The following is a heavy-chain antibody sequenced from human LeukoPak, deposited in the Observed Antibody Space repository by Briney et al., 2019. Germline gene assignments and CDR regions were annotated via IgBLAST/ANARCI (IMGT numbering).Heavy chain of an antibody. CDR2: IYYSGST. V-gene: IGHV4-39*01. CDR1: GGSISSSSYY. J-gene: IGHJ6*03. CDR3: ARSGSWGSGSYFGPRKYYYYMDV. Sequence: SETLSLTCTVSGGSISSSSYYWGWIRQPPGKGLEWIGSIYYSGSTYYSPSLKSRVTISVDTSKNQFSLKLSSVTAADTAVYYCARSGSWGSGSYFGPRKYYYYMDVWGKGTTVTISS. D-gene: IGHD3-10*01.